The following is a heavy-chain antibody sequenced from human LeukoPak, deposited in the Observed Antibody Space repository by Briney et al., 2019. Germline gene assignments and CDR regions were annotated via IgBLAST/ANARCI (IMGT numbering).Heavy chain of an antibody. Sequence: GGSLRLSCAASGFTFSSYAMSWVRQAPGKGLEWVSVISGSGGSTYYADSVKGRFTISRDNSKNTLYLQMNSLRAKDTAVYYCAKYLPNQLLKDWGQGTLVTVSS. D-gene: IGHD2-2*01. CDR1: GFTFSSYA. CDR2: ISGSGGST. J-gene: IGHJ4*02. V-gene: IGHV3-23*01. CDR3: AKYLPNQLLKD.